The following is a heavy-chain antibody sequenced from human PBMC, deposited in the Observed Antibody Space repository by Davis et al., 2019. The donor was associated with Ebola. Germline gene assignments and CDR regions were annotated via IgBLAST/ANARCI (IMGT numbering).Heavy chain of an antibody. J-gene: IGHJ4*02. CDR1: GGSIDSHY. D-gene: IGHD3-22*01. CDR3: ARHRRTGYYYIFDY. V-gene: IGHV4-59*08. CDR2: IYYGGTT. Sequence: GSLRLSCTVSGGSIDSHYWSWIRQPPEKGLEWLGYIYYGGTTKYNPSLKSRVTFSGDTSMNHLSLELRSVTAADTAVYYCARHRRTGYYYIFDYWGQGTLVTVSS.